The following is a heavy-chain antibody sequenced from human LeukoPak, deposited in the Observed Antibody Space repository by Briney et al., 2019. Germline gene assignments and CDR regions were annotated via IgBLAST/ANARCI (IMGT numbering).Heavy chain of an antibody. CDR3: AKDVRRAEYCSSTTCYTSSFDY. Sequence: GGSLRLSCAASGFTFKNYAMSWVRQAPGKGLEWVSTISASGGGAYYADSVKGRFTISGDNSKSSLSLQMNTLRAEDTAVYYCAKDVRRAEYCSSTTCYTSSFDYWGQGTLVPVSS. D-gene: IGHD2-2*02. J-gene: IGHJ4*02. CDR1: GFTFKNYA. CDR2: ISASGGGA. V-gene: IGHV3-23*01.